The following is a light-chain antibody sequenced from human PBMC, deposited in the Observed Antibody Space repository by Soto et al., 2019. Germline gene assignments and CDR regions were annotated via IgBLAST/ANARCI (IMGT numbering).Light chain of an antibody. CDR3: QQYNNWPPIT. CDR2: GAS. V-gene: IGKV3-15*01. Sequence: EVVMTQSPATLSVSPGERATLSCRASQSVSTNLAWYQQKPGQAPRLLLYGASTRATGIPARFSGSGSGTEFTLTISSLQSEDFAVYYCQQYNNWPPITFGPGTRVDIQ. CDR1: QSVSTN. J-gene: IGKJ3*01.